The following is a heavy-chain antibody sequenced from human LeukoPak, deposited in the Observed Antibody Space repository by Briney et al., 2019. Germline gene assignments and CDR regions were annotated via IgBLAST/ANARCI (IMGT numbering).Heavy chain of an antibody. CDR3: ARRGSGWYDHGLANWFDP. D-gene: IGHD6-19*01. Sequence: PSETLSLTCAVYGGSFSGYYWSWIRQPPGKGLEWIGEINHSGSTNYNPSLKSRVTISVDTSKNQFSLKLSSVTAADTAVYYCARRGSGWYDHGLANWFDPWGQGTLVTVSS. CDR2: INHSGST. J-gene: IGHJ5*02. CDR1: GGSFSGYY. V-gene: IGHV4-34*01.